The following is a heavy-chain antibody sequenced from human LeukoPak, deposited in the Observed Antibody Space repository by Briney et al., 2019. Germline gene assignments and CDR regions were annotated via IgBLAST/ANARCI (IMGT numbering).Heavy chain of an antibody. CDR2: ISRTSNYI. Sequence: PGGSLRLSCAASGLPFNTYSMTWVRQAPGKGLEWVSTISRTSNYIYTADSLKGRFTTSRDNAEKSLFLQMNNVRDDDTAVYYCVTKASISGVKRYWGQGTLVTVSS. J-gene: IGHJ4*02. V-gene: IGHV3-21*01. D-gene: IGHD3-10*01. CDR1: GLPFNTYS. CDR3: VTKASISGVKRY.